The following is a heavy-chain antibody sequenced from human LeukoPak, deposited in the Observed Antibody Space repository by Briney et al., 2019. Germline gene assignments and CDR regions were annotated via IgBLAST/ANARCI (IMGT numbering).Heavy chain of an antibody. CDR3: ATATGSIFYYFDY. J-gene: IGHJ4*02. CDR2: FDPEDGET. V-gene: IGHV1-24*01. D-gene: IGHD2-21*01. Sequence: AAVKVSCKVSGYTLTELSMHWVRQAPGKGLEWMGGFDPEDGETIYVQKFQGRVTMTEDTSTDTAYMELSSLRSEDTAVYYCATATGSIFYYFDYWGQGTLVTVSS. CDR1: GYTLTELS.